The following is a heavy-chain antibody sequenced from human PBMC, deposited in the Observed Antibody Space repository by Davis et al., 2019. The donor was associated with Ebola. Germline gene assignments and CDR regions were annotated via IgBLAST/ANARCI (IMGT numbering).Heavy chain of an antibody. CDR3: ARGGASSGWYFDY. Sequence: GESLKISCAASGFTFSSYAMHWVRQAPGKGLEWVAVISYDGSNEYYADSVKGRFTISRDNSKNTLYLQMNSLRAEDTAVYYCARGGASSGWYFDYWGQGTLVTVSS. CDR1: GFTFSSYA. J-gene: IGHJ4*02. D-gene: IGHD6-19*01. CDR2: ISYDGSNE. V-gene: IGHV3-30*04.